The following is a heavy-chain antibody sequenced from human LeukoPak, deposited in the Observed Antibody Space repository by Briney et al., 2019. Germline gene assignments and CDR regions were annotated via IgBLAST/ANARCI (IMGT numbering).Heavy chain of an antibody. CDR1: GFTFSSYG. CDR2: ISYDGSNE. J-gene: IGHJ4*02. Sequence: TGRSLRLSCAASGFTFSSYGMYWVRQAPGKGLEWVALISYDGSNEHYADSVKGRFTISRDNSKNTLYLQVNSLRAEDTAVYYCAKSKFSCIGNNCYSPDYWGQGTLVTVSS. D-gene: IGHD2-15*01. V-gene: IGHV3-30*18. CDR3: AKSKFSCIGNNCYSPDY.